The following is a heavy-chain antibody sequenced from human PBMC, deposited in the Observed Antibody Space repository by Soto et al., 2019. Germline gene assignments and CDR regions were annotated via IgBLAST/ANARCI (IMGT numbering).Heavy chain of an antibody. V-gene: IGHV3-7*05. D-gene: IGHD2-15*01. Sequence: GGSLRLSCAASGFTFSSYWMSWVRQAPGKGLEWVANIKQDGSEKYYVDSVKGRFTISRDNAKNSLYLQMTSLRAEDTAVYYCASHSYCSGGSCHMQFRYYFDYSGQATLVTVSS. J-gene: IGHJ4*02. CDR3: ASHSYCSGGSCHMQFRYYFDY. CDR1: GFTFSSYW. CDR2: IKQDGSEK.